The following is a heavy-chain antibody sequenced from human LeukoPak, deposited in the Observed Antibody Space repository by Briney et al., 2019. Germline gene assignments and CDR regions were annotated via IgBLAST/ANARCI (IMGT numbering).Heavy chain of an antibody. J-gene: IGHJ4*02. CDR3: ARGARGYYDSPFDC. Sequence: KSSGTLSLTCAVSGGSISSSNWWSWVRQPPGKGLEWIGEIYHSGSTNYNPSLKSRVTISVDKSKNQFSLKLSSVTAADTAMYYCARGARGYYDSPFDCWGQGTLVTVSS. D-gene: IGHD3-22*01. CDR1: GGSISSSNW. V-gene: IGHV4-4*02. CDR2: IYHSGST.